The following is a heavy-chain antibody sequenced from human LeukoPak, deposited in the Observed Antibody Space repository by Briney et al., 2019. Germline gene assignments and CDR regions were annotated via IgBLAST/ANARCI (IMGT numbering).Heavy chain of an antibody. J-gene: IGHJ4*02. CDR2: INPNSGGT. CDR3: ARDHRGLGITTYF. CDR1: GYTFTGYY. Sequence: GASVKVSCKASGYTFTGYYMHWVRQAPGQGLEWMGWINPNSGGTNYAQKFQGRVTMTRDTSISTAYMELSRLRSDDTAVYYCARDHRGLGITTYFWGQGTLVTVSS. V-gene: IGHV1-2*02. D-gene: IGHD3-22*01.